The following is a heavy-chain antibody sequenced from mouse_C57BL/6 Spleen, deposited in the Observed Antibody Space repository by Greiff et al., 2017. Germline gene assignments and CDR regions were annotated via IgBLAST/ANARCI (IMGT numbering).Heavy chain of an antibody. V-gene: IGHV1-18*01. CDR2: INPNNGGT. CDR3: ARRDGYYVDYAMDY. Sequence: EVQLQESGPELVKPGASVKIPCKASGYTFTDYNMDWVKQSHGKSLEWIGDINPNNGGTIYNQKFKGKATLTVDKSSSTAYMELRSLTSEDTAVYYCARRDGYYVDYAMDYWGQGTSVTVSS. J-gene: IGHJ4*01. D-gene: IGHD2-3*01. CDR1: GYTFTDYN.